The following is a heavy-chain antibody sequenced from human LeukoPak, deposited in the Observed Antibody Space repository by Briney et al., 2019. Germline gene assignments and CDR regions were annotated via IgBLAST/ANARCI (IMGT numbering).Heavy chain of an antibody. V-gene: IGHV3-66*01. J-gene: IGHJ4*02. CDR2: IYSGGST. CDR3: ARGGGNYYDSSGYFDY. CDR1: GFTVSSNY. D-gene: IGHD3-22*01. Sequence: PGGSLRLPCAASGFTVSSNYMSWVRQAPGKGLEWVSVIYSGGSTYYADSVKDRFTISRDNSKNTLYLQMNSLRAEDTAVYYCARGGGNYYDSSGYFDYWGQGTLVTVSS.